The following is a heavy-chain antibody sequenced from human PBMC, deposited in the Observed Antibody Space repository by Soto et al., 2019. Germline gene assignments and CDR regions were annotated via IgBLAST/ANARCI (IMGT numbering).Heavy chain of an antibody. CDR1: GFTFSSYA. CDR3: ARDLYSSDSY. CDR2: ISYDGSKK. J-gene: IGHJ4*02. Sequence: QVQLVESGGGVVQPGRSLRLSCAASGFTFSSYAMHWVRQAPGKGLEWVAVISYDGSKKYSADSVKGRFTISRDNSKNTLYLQMNSLRAEDTAVYYGARDLYSSDSYWGQGTLVTVSS. V-gene: IGHV3-30-3*01. D-gene: IGHD6-25*01.